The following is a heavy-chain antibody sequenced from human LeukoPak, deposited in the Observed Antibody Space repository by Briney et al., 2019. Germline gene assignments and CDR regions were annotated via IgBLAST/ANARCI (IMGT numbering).Heavy chain of an antibody. CDR1: GGSISGYY. J-gene: IGHJ4*02. D-gene: IGHD2-2*01. Sequence: SETLSLTCAVYGGSISGYYWSWIRQPPGKGLEWIGEINHSGSTNYNPSLKSRVTISVDTSKNQFSLKLSSVTAADTAVYYCARVGGDVVVPAAICFDYWGQGTLVTVSS. CDR2: INHSGST. V-gene: IGHV4-34*01. CDR3: ARVGGDVVVPAAICFDY.